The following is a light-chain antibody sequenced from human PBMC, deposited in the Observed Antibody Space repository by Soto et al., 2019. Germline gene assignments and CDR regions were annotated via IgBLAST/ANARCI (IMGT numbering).Light chain of an antibody. CDR1: QSVRSNF. J-gene: IGKJ1*01. CDR2: GAS. CDR3: QRYDSLRT. V-gene: IGKV3-20*01. Sequence: EIVLTQSPGTLSLSPGERATLSCRASQSVRSNFLAWYKQKPGQAPRLLIYGASNRATGIPDRFSGSGSGTDFTLTITRLEAEDFAMYYCQRYDSLRTFGQGTKVEI.